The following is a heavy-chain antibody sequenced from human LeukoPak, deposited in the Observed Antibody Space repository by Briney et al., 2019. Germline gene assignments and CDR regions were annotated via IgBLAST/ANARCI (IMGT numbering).Heavy chain of an antibody. CDR2: ISGSGGGT. CDR1: GFTFSSYA. V-gene: IGHV3-23*01. CDR3: AKGFSGSYDRWVDY. Sequence: GGSLRLSCAASGFTFSSYAMSWVRQAPGKGLEWVSAISGSGGGTYYADSVKGRFTISRDNSKNTLYLQMNSLRAEDTAVYYCAKGFSGSYDRWVDYWGQGTLVTVSS. D-gene: IGHD1-26*01. J-gene: IGHJ4*02.